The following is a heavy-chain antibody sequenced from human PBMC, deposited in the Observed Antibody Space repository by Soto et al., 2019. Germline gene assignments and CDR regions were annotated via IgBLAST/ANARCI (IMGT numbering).Heavy chain of an antibody. CDR1: RFTFSDYY. CDR2: IDPSGSTI. J-gene: IGHJ4*02. D-gene: IGHD5-18*01. Sequence: QVQLVESGGDLVKPGGSLRLSRAASRFTFSDYYMFWIRQAPGKGLEWLSYIDPSGSTIHYADSVKGRFTISRDNAKNSLYLQMNSLRAEDTAVYYCVRRLQLWNRADYWGQGTLVTVSS. CDR3: VRRLQLWNRADY. V-gene: IGHV3-11*01.